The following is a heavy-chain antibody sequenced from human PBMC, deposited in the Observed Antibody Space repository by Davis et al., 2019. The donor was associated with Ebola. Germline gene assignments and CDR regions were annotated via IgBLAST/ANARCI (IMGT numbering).Heavy chain of an antibody. Sequence: GESLKISCTASGFTFSNYEMNWVRQAPGKGLEWISYISNSGGNIYYADSVKGRFIISRDNAKNTLYLQMNSLRAEDTAVYYCMSLSGGSWGQGTLVTVSS. CDR3: MSLSGGS. D-gene: IGHD3-16*01. J-gene: IGHJ5*02. CDR2: ISNSGGNI. V-gene: IGHV3-48*03. CDR1: GFTFSNYE.